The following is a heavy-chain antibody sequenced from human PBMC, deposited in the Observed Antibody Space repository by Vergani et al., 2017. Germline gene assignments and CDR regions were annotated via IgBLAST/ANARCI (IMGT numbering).Heavy chain of an antibody. V-gene: IGHV4-4*03. CDR3: ARDPPGIAAAGTVGV. Sequence: QVQLQESGPGLVKPPGTLSLTCAVSGGSISSSNWSSWVRQPPGKGLEWIVEIYHSGSTNYNPSLKSRVTISVDKSKNQFSRKLSSVTAADTAVDYCARDPPGIAAAGTVGVWGQGTLVTVSS. CDR2: IYHSGST. CDR1: GGSISSSNW. J-gene: IGHJ4*02. D-gene: IGHD6-13*01.